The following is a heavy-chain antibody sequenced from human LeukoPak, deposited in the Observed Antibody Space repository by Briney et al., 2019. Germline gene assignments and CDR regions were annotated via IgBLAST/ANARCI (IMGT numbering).Heavy chain of an antibody. CDR2: ISSSSSYI. V-gene: IGHV3-21*01. J-gene: IGHJ4*02. CDR3: ARDWGNWDFDY. CDR1: S. D-gene: IGHD1-1*01. Sequence: SMNWVRQAPGKGLEGVSSISSSSSYIYYADSVKGRFTISRDYAKNSLYLQMNSLRAEDTAVYYCARDWGNWDFDYWGQGTLVIVSS.